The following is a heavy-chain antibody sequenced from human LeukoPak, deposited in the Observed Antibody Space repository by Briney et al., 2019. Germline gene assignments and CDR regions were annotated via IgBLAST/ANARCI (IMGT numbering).Heavy chain of an antibody. CDR1: GYSLTSYW. V-gene: IGHV5-51*01. Sequence: GESLKISCKGSGYSLTSYWIGWVRQMPGKGLEWMGIIYPGDSDTRYSPSFQGQVTISADKSISTAYLQWSSLKASDTAMYYCARFVCARGPSCSYFAPGGRGTLVTVSS. CDR3: ARFVCARGPSCSYFAP. J-gene: IGHJ5*02. CDR2: IYPGDSDT. D-gene: IGHD2-2*01.